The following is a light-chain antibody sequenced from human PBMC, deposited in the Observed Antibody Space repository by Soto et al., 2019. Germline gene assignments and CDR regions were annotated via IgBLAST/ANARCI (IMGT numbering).Light chain of an antibody. CDR2: DAS. CDR1: QNINNW. CDR3: QQYSGYYT. V-gene: IGKV1-5*01. Sequence: DIQMTQSPSTLSAYVGDRVTITCRASQNINNWLAWYQQKPGKAPKVLIYDASSLESGVPSRFSGSGSGTEFTLTISSLQPDDFATYYCQQYSGYYTVGQGTKVDIK. J-gene: IGKJ2*01.